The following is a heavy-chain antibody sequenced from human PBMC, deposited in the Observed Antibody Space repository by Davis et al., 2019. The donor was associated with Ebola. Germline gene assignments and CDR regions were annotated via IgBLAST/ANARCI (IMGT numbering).Heavy chain of an antibody. CDR1: GFTFSSYS. CDR2: ISSSSSTI. J-gene: IGHJ4*02. V-gene: IGHV3-48*02. D-gene: IGHD6-19*01. CDR3: AREVFIAVAGTYYFDY. Sequence: GESLKISCAASGFTFSSYSMNWVRQAPGKGLEWVSYISSSSSTIYYADSVKGRFTISRDNAKNSLYLQMNSLRDEDTAVYYCAREVFIAVAGTYYFDYWGQGTLVTVSS.